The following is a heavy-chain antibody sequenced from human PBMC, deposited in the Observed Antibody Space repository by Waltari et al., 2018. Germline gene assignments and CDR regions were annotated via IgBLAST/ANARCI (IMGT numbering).Heavy chain of an antibody. D-gene: IGHD3-3*01. CDR3: ARDGGQGSGLYAY. CDR1: GFTFSSYS. V-gene: IGHV3-48*04. Sequence: EVQLVESGGGLVQPGGSLRLSCAASGFTFSSYSMNWVRQAPGKGLEWVAYISSSSSTIYYADSVKGQFTISRDNAKNSLYLQMNSLRAEDTAVYYCARDGGQGSGLYAYWGQGTLVTVSS. CDR2: ISSSSSTI. J-gene: IGHJ4*02.